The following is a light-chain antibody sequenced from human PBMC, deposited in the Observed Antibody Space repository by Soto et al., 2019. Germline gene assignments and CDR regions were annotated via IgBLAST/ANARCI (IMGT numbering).Light chain of an antibody. Sequence: QSVRTQPPSVSGSPGQRITICCTGSSSNIGAGYDVHWYQQRPGTAPKILMSGNSNRPSGVPDRFSGSKSGTSASLAITGLHAEDEADYYCQSYDISLSGWVFGGGTKPTVL. V-gene: IGLV1-40*01. CDR1: SSNIGAGYD. CDR2: GNS. J-gene: IGLJ3*02. CDR3: QSYDISLSGWV.